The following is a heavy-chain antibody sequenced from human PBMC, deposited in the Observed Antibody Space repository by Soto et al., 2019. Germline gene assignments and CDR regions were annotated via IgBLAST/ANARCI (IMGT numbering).Heavy chain of an antibody. CDR1: GGTFSSYA. Sequence: EASVTVSCKASGGTFSSYAISWVRQAPGQGLEWMGGINASNGTAKYAQKFQGRVTITRDTSASTAYMELSSLRSEDTAVYYCARVLAPYYDFWSGYSHYYYYGMDVWGQGTTVTVSS. V-gene: IGHV1-69*05. CDR2: INASNGTA. D-gene: IGHD3-3*01. J-gene: IGHJ6*02. CDR3: ARVLAPYYDFWSGYSHYYYYGMDV.